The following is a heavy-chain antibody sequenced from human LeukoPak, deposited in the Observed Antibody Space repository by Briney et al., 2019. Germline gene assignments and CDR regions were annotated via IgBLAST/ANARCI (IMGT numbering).Heavy chain of an antibody. CDR3: AREIGWYDF. CDR1: EFTFSRYP. J-gene: IGHJ5*01. V-gene: IGHV3-64*01. Sequence: GGSLRLSCAASEFTFSRYPMHWVRQAPGKGLEYVLAISSNGGATYYGNSVKGRFTISRDNSENTLYLQMGSLRPEDTAVYYCAREIGWYDFWGQGTLVTVSS. CDR2: ISSNGGAT.